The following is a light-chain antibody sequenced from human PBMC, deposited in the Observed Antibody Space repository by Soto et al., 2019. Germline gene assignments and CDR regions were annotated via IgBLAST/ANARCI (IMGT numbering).Light chain of an antibody. J-gene: IGKJ1*01. CDR3: QQYGSSPRT. Sequence: EIVLTQSPGTLSLSPGERATLSCRASQSVSSSYLAWYQQKPGQAPRLLMSDASSRATGIPDRFSGSGSGTDFTVSISRLEPEDFAVYFCQQYGSSPRTFGQGTKVEIK. CDR2: DAS. CDR1: QSVSSSY. V-gene: IGKV3-20*01.